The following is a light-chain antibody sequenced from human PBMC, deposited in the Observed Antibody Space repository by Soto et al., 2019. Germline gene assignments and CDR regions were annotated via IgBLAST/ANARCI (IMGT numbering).Light chain of an antibody. J-gene: IGKJ4*01. CDR1: QSVSSN. CDR3: QQYGSSLT. V-gene: IGKV3-15*01. CDR2: GAS. Sequence: ERVMTQSPATLSVSPGERATLSCRASQSVSSNLAWYQQKPGQAPRLLIYGASTRATGIPARFSGSGSGTDFTLTISRLEPEDFAVYYCQQYGSSLTVGGGTKVDTK.